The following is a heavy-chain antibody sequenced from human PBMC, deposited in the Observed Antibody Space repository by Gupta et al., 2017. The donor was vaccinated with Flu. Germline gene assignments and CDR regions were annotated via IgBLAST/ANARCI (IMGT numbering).Heavy chain of an antibody. D-gene: IGHD3-9*01. Sequence: EVQLVESGGGLIQPGGSLRLSCAASGFKFVDHWTHWVRQGPGKGLVWVSRISSDGNSRTYADFVKGRFTISRDRASNTVYLQMGSLRAEDTGVYYCARDGAGEADSPLLGAFDLWGQGTMVTVSS. CDR3: ARDGAGEADSPLLGAFDL. J-gene: IGHJ3*01. CDR2: ISSDGNSR. CDR1: GFKFVDHW. V-gene: IGHV3-74*01.